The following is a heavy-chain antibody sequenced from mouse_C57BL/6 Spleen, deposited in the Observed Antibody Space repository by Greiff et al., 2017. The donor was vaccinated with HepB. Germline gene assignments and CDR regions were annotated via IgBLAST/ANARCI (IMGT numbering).Heavy chain of an antibody. CDR3: ARAGWDRAMDH. J-gene: IGHJ4*01. CDR1: GYTFTSYW. Sequence: QVQLKQSGAELAKPGASVKLSCKASGYTFTSYWMHWVKQRPGQGLEWIGYINPSSGYTKYNQKFKDKATLTADKSSSTVYMQLSSLTYEDSAVYYYARAGWDRAMDHCGQGTPATVSP. V-gene: IGHV1-7*01. D-gene: IGHD1-1*02. CDR2: INPSSGYT.